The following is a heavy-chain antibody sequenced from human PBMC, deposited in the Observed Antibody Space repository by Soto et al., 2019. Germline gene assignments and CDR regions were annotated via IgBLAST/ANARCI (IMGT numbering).Heavy chain of an antibody. Sequence: QVQLVQSGAEVRKPGSSVKVSCKASGYIFVNYGIAWVRQAPGQGLEWMGWISPYSGNTHYARKVQGRLTMTTDTSTCTAYMDLGSITSDDTAVYYCAMVDNYVTPTPQDVGGQGTTLTGSS. J-gene: IGHJ6*02. CDR1: GYIFVNYG. CDR2: ISPYSGNT. D-gene: IGHD3-16*01. CDR3: AMVDNYVTPTPQDV. V-gene: IGHV1-18*01.